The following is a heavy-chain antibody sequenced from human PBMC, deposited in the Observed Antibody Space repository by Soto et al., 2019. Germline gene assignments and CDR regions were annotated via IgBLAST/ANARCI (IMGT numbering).Heavy chain of an antibody. D-gene: IGHD4-17*01. CDR1: GGSISSYY. CDR3: AGSDYGDYVGY. CDR2: IYYSGST. J-gene: IGHJ4*02. V-gene: IGHV4-59*01. Sequence: QVQLQESGPGLVKPSETLSLTCTVSGGSISSYYWSWIRQPPGKGLEWIGYIYYSGSTNYNPSLKSRVTISVDTSKNQFSLKLSSVTAADTAVYCCAGSDYGDYVGYWCQGTLVTVSS.